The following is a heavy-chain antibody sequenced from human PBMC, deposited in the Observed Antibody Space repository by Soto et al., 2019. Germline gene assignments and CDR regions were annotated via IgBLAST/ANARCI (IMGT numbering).Heavy chain of an antibody. D-gene: IGHD3-22*01. CDR1: EGSMNSDSSY. CDR3: ARLGGYVSVGYYYLWDS. V-gene: IGHV4-39*01. Sequence: PXETLSLPCRVSEGSMNSDSSYGGWIRQPPGKGLEWIGVINHSGSTYHNLSLKGRVTMSVDASRNQFSLKLTSMTAADTAVYYCARLGGYVSVGYYYLWDSWGQGTLVTVSS. J-gene: IGHJ5*01. CDR2: INHSGST.